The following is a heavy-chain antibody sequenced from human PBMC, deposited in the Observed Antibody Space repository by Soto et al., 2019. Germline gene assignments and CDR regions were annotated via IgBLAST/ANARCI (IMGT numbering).Heavy chain of an antibody. J-gene: IGHJ5*02. CDR3: TRDASRDSSARGWFDP. D-gene: IGHD6-13*01. CDR1: GFTFRSFT. V-gene: IGHV3-21*01. CDR2: ISSNSAYI. Sequence: SLRLSCAASGFTFRSFTMNWVRQAPGKGLEWVSTISSNSAYIYYTDALRGRFTISRDNAKNSLHLQMNSLRAEDTAVYYCTRDASRDSSARGWFDPWGPGTLVTVSS.